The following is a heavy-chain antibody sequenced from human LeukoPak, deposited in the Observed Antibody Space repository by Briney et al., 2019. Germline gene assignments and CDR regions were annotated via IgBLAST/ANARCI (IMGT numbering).Heavy chain of an antibody. CDR2: IGTAGDT. CDR1: GFTFSSYD. V-gene: IGHV3-13*01. J-gene: IGHJ3*02. Sequence: SGGSLRLSCAASGFTFSSYDMHWVRQATGKGLEWVSAIGTAGDTYYPGSVKGRFTISRENAKNSLYLQMNSLRAGDTAVYYCARGKRGSGELFDIWGQGTMVTVSS. D-gene: IGHD6-19*01. CDR3: ARGKRGSGELFDI.